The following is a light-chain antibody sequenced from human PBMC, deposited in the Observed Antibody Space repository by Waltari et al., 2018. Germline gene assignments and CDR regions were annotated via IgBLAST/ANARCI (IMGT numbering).Light chain of an antibody. V-gene: IGLV1-47*02. Sequence: QSVLTQPPSASGAPGQSVTISCSGRYSNIGSNSVYWYQQLPGTAPKLLIYSSNQRPSGIPDRFSGSKSGTSASLAITGLRSEDEADYYCAAWDNSLRSGLFGGGTRLTVL. CDR1: YSNIGSNS. CDR2: SSN. CDR3: AAWDNSLRSGL. J-gene: IGLJ7*01.